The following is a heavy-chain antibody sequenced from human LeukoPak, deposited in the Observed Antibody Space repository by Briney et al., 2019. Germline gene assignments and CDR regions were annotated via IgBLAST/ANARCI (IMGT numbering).Heavy chain of an antibody. D-gene: IGHD6-6*01. V-gene: IGHV4-4*07. J-gene: IGHJ6*03. CDR3: AIFDSTLEYSSSGEYYYYMDV. CDR2: IYTSGST. CDR1: GGSISSYY. Sequence: SETLSLTCTVSGGSISSYYWSWIRQPAGKGLEWIGRIYTSGSTNYNPSLKSRVTMSVDTPKNQFSLKLSSVTAADTAVYYCAIFDSTLEYSSSGEYYYYMDVWGKGTTVTVSS.